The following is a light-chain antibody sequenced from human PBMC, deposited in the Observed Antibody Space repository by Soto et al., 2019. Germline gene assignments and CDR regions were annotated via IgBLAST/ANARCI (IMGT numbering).Light chain of an antibody. CDR2: DAS. V-gene: IGKV3-20*01. CDR3: QQYGNSRGT. CDR1: QSVSSN. J-gene: IGKJ1*01. Sequence: DIGMTQSHATLSVSPWERATLSFRASQSVSSNLAWYQQKPGQPPRLLIYDASTRATGIPARFSGSGSGTDFTLTISGLEPEDSAVYYCQQYGNSRGTFGQGTKVDIK.